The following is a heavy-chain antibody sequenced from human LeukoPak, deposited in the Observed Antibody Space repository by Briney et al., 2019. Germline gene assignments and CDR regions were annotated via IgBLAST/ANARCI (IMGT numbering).Heavy chain of an antibody. D-gene: IGHD6-19*01. CDR3: VSRTSSGWYDF. CDR1: GFTFSSYA. J-gene: IGHJ5*01. CDR2: ISYDGSNK. V-gene: IGHV3-30*14. Sequence: PGGSLRLSCAASGFTFSSYAMHWVRQAPGKGLEWVAVISYDGSNKYYADSVKGRFTISRDNSKNTLYLQMSSLRGDDTAIYYCVSRTSSGWYDFWGQGTLVIVSS.